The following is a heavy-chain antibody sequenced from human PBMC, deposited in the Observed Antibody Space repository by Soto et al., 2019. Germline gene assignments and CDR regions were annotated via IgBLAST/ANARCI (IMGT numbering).Heavy chain of an antibody. CDR3: AREGIAARPDYYYGMDV. Sequence: ESLKISCTGSGYSCTSYWISWVRQMPGKGLEWMGRIDPSDSYTNYSPSFQGHVTILADKSISTAYLQWSSLKASDTAMYYCAREGIAARPDYYYGMDVWGQGTTVTVSS. CDR2: IDPSDSYT. J-gene: IGHJ6*02. CDR1: GYSCTSYW. D-gene: IGHD6-6*01. V-gene: IGHV5-10-1*01.